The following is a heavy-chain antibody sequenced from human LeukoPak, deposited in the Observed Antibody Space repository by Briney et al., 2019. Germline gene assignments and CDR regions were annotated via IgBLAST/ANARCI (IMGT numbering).Heavy chain of an antibody. D-gene: IGHD6-19*01. CDR3: ARDRPYTGGWRGFDY. CDR2: IIPMFDIA. Sequence: SVKVSCKASGGTFSRYAISRVRQAPGQGLEWMGGIIPMFDIANYAQKFQGRVTITADESTSTAYMELSSLRSEDTAVYYCARDRPYTGGWRGFDYWGQGTLVTVSS. CDR1: GGTFSRYA. J-gene: IGHJ4*02. V-gene: IGHV1-69*13.